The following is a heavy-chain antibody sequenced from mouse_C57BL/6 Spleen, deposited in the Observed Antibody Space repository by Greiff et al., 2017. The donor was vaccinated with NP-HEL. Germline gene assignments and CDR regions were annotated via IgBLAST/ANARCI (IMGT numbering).Heavy chain of an antibody. CDR2: IYPSDSET. V-gene: IGHV1-61*01. D-gene: IGHD1-1*01. Sequence: VQLQQPGAELVRPGSSVKLSCKASGYTFTSYWMDWVKQRPGQGLEWIGNIYPSDSETHYNQKFKDKATLTVDKSSSTAYMQLSSLTSEDSAVYYCARGPYGSSYIYAMDYWGQGTSVTVSS. CDR1: GYTFTSYW. J-gene: IGHJ4*01. CDR3: ARGPYGSSYIYAMDY.